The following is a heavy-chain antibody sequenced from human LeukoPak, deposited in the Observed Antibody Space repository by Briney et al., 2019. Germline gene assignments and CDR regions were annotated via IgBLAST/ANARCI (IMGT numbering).Heavy chain of an antibody. CDR3: AVNYDFWSGPVDY. D-gene: IGHD3-3*01. J-gene: IGHJ4*02. Sequence: SETLSLTCAVYGGSFSGYYWSWIRQPPGKGLEWIGEINHSGSTYYNPSLKSRVTISVDTSKDQFSLKLSSVTAADTAVYYCAVNYDFWSGPVDYWGQGTLVTVSS. CDR1: GGSFSGYY. CDR2: INHSGST. V-gene: IGHV4-34*01.